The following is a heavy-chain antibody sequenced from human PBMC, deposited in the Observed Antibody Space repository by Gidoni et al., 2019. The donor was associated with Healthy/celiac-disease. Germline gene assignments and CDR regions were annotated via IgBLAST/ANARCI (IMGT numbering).Heavy chain of an antibody. Sequence: QVQLQQWGAGLLKPSETLSLTCAVYGVSFSGYYWSWLRQPPRKGLEWIGEINHSGSTNYKPSIKSRVTISVDTSKNQLSLKMSYVTAAETAGYDCAGAAPYSSGWYVGYYYYGMDVWGQGTTVTVSS. CDR3: AGAAPYSSGWYVGYYYYGMDV. J-gene: IGHJ6*02. V-gene: IGHV4-34*01. CDR1: GVSFSGYY. D-gene: IGHD6-19*01. CDR2: INHSGST.